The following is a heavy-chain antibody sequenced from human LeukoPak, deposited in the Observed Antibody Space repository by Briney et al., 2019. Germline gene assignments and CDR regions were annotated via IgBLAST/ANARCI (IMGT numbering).Heavy chain of an antibody. CDR2: IYYSGST. CDR3: ARDIAVAPAGQGHYGMDA. CDR1: GGSISSSSYY. D-gene: IGHD6-19*01. Sequence: SETLSLTCTVSGGSISSSSYYWGWIRRPPGKGLEWIGSIYYSGSTYYNPSLKSRVTISVDTSKNQFSLKLSSVTAADTAVYYCARDIAVAPAGQGHYGMDAWGQGTTVTVSS. J-gene: IGHJ6*02. V-gene: IGHV4-39*07.